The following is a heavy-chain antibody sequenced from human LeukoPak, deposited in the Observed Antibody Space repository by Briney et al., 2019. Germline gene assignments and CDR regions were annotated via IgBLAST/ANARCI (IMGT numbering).Heavy chain of an antibody. CDR2: ISGSSYYI. CDR3: VRGRTYSNYWE. V-gene: IGHV3-21*01. Sequence: KPGGSLRLSCAASGFTFNSYSMNWVRQAPGKGLEWVSSISGSSYYIYYADSVKGRFTISRDNAKNTMYLQMNSLRVEDTAVYYCVRGRTYSNYWEWGQGSLVTVSS. J-gene: IGHJ4*02. CDR1: GFTFNSYS. D-gene: IGHD4-11*01.